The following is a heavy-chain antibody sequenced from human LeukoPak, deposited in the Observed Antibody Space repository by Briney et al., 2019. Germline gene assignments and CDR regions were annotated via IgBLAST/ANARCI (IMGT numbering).Heavy chain of an antibody. CDR2: IIPILGTA. D-gene: IGHD3-22*01. CDR3: AREIYDSSGYYPIDY. CDR1: GGTFSSYA. Sequence: ASVKVSCKASGGTFSSYAISWVRQAPGQGLEWMGRIIPILGTANYAQKFQGRVTITADKSTSTAYMELSSLRSEDTAVYYCAREIYDSSGYYPIDYWGQETLVTVSS. J-gene: IGHJ4*02. V-gene: IGHV1-69*04.